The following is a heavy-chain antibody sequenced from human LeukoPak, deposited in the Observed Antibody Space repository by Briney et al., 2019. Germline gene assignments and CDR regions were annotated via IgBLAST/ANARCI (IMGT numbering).Heavy chain of an antibody. D-gene: IGHD5-18*01. V-gene: IGHV1-69*13. Sequence: HGASVTVSCKASGGTFSSYAISWVRQAPGQGLEWMGGIIPIFGTANYAQKFQGRVTITADESTSTAYMELSSLRSEDTAVYYCARSSDTAMDYYYYGMDVWGQGTTVTVSS. CDR2: IIPIFGTA. CDR3: ARSSDTAMDYYYYGMDV. CDR1: GGTFSSYA. J-gene: IGHJ6*02.